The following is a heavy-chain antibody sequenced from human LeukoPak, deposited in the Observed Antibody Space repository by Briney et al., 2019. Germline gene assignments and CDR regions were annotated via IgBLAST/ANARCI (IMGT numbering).Heavy chain of an antibody. CDR1: GFTFSSYA. V-gene: IGHV3-30*01. J-gene: IGHJ4*02. D-gene: IGHD1-1*01. CDR2: ISYDGSNK. CDR3: AKEGSGTTGYFDY. Sequence: GGSLRLSCAASGFTFSSYAMHWVRQAPGKGLEWVAVISYDGSNKYYADSVKGRFTISRDNSKNTLYLQMNSLRAEDTAVYYCAKEGSGTTGYFDYWGQGTLVTVSS.